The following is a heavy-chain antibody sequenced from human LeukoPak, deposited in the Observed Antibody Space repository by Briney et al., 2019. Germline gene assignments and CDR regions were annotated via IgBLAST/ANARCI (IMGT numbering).Heavy chain of an antibody. V-gene: IGHV1-2*02. J-gene: IGHJ5*02. D-gene: IGHD3-3*01. CDR2: INPNSGGT. Sequence: ASVKVSCKASGYTFNGYYMHWVRQAPGQGLEWMGWINPNSGGTNYAQKFQGRVTMTRDTSISTAYMELSRLRSDDTAVYYCARDGPYYDFWSGYSRSTGFDPWGQGTLVTVSS. CDR1: GYTFNGYY. CDR3: ARDGPYYDFWSGYSRSTGFDP.